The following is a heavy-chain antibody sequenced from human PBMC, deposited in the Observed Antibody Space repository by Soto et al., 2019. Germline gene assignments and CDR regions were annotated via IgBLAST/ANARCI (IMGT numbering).Heavy chain of an antibody. CDR1: GYTFTGYY. Sequence: GASVKVSCKASGYTFTGYYMHWVRQAPGQGLEWMGWINPNSGGTNYAQKFQGWVTMTRDTSISTAYMELSRLRSDDTAVYYCARDGYSGSGEDYYYYGMDVWGQGTTVTVSS. CDR3: ARDGYSGSGEDYYYYGMDV. V-gene: IGHV1-2*04. J-gene: IGHJ6*02. D-gene: IGHD5-18*01. CDR2: INPNSGGT.